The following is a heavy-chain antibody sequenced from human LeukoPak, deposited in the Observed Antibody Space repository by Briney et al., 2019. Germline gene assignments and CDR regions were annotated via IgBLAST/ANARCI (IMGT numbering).Heavy chain of an antibody. CDR1: GFTFSTYG. D-gene: IGHD3-10*01. CDR2: ISYDGSNK. J-gene: IGHJ4*02. Sequence: GGSLRLSCAVSGFTFSTYGMHWVRQAPGKGLEWVAVISYDGSNKYYADSVKGRFTISRDNSKNTLYLQMNSLRAEDTAVYYCARGRLWFGELGGQGTLVTVSS. V-gene: IGHV3-30*03. CDR3: ARGRLWFGEL.